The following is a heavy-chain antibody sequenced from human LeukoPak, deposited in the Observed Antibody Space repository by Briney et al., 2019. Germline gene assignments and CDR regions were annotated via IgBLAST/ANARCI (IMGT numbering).Heavy chain of an antibody. CDR1: GDSINTYY. Sequence: SETLSLTCTVSGDSINTYYRSWIRQPPGKGLEWVASIYHSGSTYSNPSLKSRVTISVDTSQNQFSLKLSSVTAADTAVYYCARVTTAGSYYMDVWGKGTTVTVSS. CDR3: ARVTTAGSYYMDV. CDR2: IYHSGST. J-gene: IGHJ6*03. V-gene: IGHV4-38-2*02. D-gene: IGHD1-1*01.